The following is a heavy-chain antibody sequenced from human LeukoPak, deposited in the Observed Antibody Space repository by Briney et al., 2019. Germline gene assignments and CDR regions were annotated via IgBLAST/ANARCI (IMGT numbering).Heavy chain of an antibody. CDR1: GFTFGDYA. CDR3: AKDQTIAASRY. V-gene: IGHV3-23*01. D-gene: IGHD6-13*01. J-gene: IGHJ4*02. CDR2: ISGSGGST. Sequence: GGSLRLSCTASGFTFGDYAMSWVRQAPGKGLEWVSAISGSGGSTYYADSVKGRFTISRDNSKNTLYLQMNSLRAEDTAVYYCAKDQTIAASRYWGQGTLVTVSS.